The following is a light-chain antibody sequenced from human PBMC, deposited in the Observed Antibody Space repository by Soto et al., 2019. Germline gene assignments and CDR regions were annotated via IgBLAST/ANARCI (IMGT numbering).Light chain of an antibody. CDR1: QSISSW. CDR2: DAS. V-gene: IGKV1-5*01. CDR3: QQYGSLSWT. J-gene: IGKJ1*01. Sequence: DIQMTQSPSTLSASVGDRVTITCRSSQSISSWLAWDQQKPGEAPKFLIYDASALESGVPSRFSGSGSGTDFTLTISRLEPEEFAVDYCQQYGSLSWTFCQGTKVDSK.